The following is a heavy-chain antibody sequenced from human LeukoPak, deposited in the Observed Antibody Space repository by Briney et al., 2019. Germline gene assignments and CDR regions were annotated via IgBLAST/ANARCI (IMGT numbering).Heavy chain of an antibody. CDR1: PYSISTGHY. CDR3: ARQSRYYYDSSGYRPPSIGAFDI. D-gene: IGHD3-22*01. Sequence: SETLSLTCSVSPYSISTGHYWGWIRQPPGKGLEWIGYIYYSGSTNYNPSLKSRVTISVDTSKNQFSLKLSSVTAADTAVYYCARQSRYYYDSSGYRPPSIGAFDIWGQGTMVTVSS. CDR2: IYYSGST. J-gene: IGHJ3*02. V-gene: IGHV4-59*08.